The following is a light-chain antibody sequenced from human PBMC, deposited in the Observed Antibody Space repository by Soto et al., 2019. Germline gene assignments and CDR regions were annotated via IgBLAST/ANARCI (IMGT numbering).Light chain of an antibody. CDR1: SSNIGNNY. Sequence: QSVLMQPPSVSAAPGQKVTISCSGSSSNIGNNYVSWYQQLPGTAPKLLISYNDQRPSGIPDRFSGSKSGTSATLDITGLQTGDEADYFCGTWDNSLIRVVFGGGTQLTVL. J-gene: IGLJ2*01. V-gene: IGLV1-51*01. CDR2: YND. CDR3: GTWDNSLIRVV.